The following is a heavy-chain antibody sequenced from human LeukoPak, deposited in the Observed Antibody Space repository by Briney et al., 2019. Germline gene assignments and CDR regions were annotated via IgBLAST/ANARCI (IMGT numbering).Heavy chain of an antibody. CDR3: ARVGITMIVGGFDP. CDR1: GFTFSSYA. Sequence: PGGSLRLSCAASGFTFSSYAMHWVRQAPGKGLEWVAVISYDGSNKYYADSVKGRFTISRDNSKNTPYLQMNSLRAEDTAVYYCARVGITMIVGGFDPWGQGTLVTVSS. CDR2: ISYDGSNK. J-gene: IGHJ5*02. D-gene: IGHD3-22*01. V-gene: IGHV3-30-3*01.